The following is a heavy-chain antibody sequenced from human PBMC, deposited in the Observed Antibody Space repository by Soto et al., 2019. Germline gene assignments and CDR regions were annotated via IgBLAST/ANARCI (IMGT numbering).Heavy chain of an antibody. CDR1: GFTFSGSA. V-gene: IGHV3-73*01. J-gene: IGHJ6*03. Sequence: EVQLVESGGGLVQPGGSLKLSCAASGFTFSGSAMHWVRQASGKGLEWVGRIRSKANSYATAYAASVKGRFTISRDDSKNTAYLQKNSLKTEDTAVYYCTGSNCSGGSCYSGPGGVDVWGKGTPVTVSS. CDR3: TGSNCSGGSCYSGPGGVDV. CDR2: IRSKANSYAT. D-gene: IGHD2-15*01.